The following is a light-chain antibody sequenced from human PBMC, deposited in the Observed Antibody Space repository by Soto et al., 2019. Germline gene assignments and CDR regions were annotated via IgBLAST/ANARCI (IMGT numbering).Light chain of an antibody. CDR1: QRVDRW. Sequence: DIQMTQSPATLSASVGDRVTITCRASQRVDRWLAWYQQNPGQAPRLLIYGASTRATGIPARFSGSGSGTEFTLTISSLKPDDFATYYCQQYNSYWTFGQGTKVDIK. CDR2: GAS. CDR3: QQYNSYWT. J-gene: IGKJ1*01. V-gene: IGKV1-5*01.